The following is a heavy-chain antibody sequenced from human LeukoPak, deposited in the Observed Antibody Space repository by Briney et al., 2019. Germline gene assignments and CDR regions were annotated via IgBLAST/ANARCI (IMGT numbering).Heavy chain of an antibody. J-gene: IGHJ4*02. CDR2: ISFISSTI. CDR1: GFTFSTYS. Sequence: PGGSLRLSCAASGFTFSTYSMNWVRQAPGKGLEWFSYISFISSTIYYADSVKGRFTISRDKAKNSLYLQMNLLRAEDTAVYYFASDLGYCSGGSCYSLAYWGQGTLVTVSS. V-gene: IGHV3-48*01. D-gene: IGHD2-15*01. CDR3: ASDLGYCSGGSCYSLAY.